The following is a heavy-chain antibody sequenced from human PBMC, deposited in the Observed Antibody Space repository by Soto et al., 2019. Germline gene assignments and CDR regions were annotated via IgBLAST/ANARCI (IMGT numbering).Heavy chain of an antibody. CDR1: GGTFSSYA. J-gene: IGHJ2*01. CDR3: ARGVVVAATPGLDWYFDL. D-gene: IGHD2-15*01. V-gene: IGHV1-69*12. CDR2: IIPIFGTA. Sequence: QVQLVQSGAEVKKPGSSVKVSCKASGGTFSSYAISWVRQAPGQGLEWMGGIIPIFGTANYAQKFQGRVTIPADESTSTAYMELSSLRSEDTAVYYCARGVVVAATPGLDWYFDLWGRGTLVTVSS.